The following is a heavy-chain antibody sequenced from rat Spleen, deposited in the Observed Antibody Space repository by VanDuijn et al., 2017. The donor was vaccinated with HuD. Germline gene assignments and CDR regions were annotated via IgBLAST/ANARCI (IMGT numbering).Heavy chain of an antibody. V-gene: IGHV5-7*01. CDR3: ARRHYGYTDYFDY. J-gene: IGHJ2*01. CDR1: GFTFSSFP. D-gene: IGHD1-11*01. CDR2: LSYDGHTT. Sequence: EVQLVESGGGLVQPGRSLKLSCAASGFTFSSFPMAWVRQAPKKGLEWVATLSYDGHTTYYRDSVKGRFTISRDIAKSTLYLQMDSLGSEDTATYYCARRHYGYTDYFDYWGQGVMVTVSS.